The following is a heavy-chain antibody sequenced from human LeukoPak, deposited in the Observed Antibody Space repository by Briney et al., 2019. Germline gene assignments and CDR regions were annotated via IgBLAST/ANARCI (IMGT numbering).Heavy chain of an antibody. CDR1: GFTFSTYV. Sequence: GGSLRLSCAASGFTFSTYVMNWVRRAPGKGLEWVSSISSSSSSIYYADSVKGRFTISRDNARNSLYLQMNSLRAEDTAVYYCAGRFDYWGQGTLVTVAS. CDR2: ISSSSSSI. J-gene: IGHJ4*02. CDR3: AGRFDY. V-gene: IGHV3-48*01.